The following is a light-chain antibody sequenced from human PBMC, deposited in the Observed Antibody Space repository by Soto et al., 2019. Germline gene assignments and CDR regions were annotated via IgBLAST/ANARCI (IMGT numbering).Light chain of an antibody. CDR1: QSLQHNNGNTL. CDR2: LAS. Sequence: EIVMTQSPLSLTVTPGEPASISCKSSQSLQHNNGNTLLDWYMQKPGQSPQLLIYLASRRAPGAPDRVSGSGSGTDFTLRISTVEADDVAIYYCMQALQTPRTFRQGTKLEI. V-gene: IGKV2-28*01. J-gene: IGKJ1*01. CDR3: MQALQTPRT.